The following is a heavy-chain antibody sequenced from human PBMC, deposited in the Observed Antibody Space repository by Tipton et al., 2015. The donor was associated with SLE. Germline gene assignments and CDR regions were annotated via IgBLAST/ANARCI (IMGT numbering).Heavy chain of an antibody. Sequence: TLSLTCTVSGGSISSSSYYWGWIRQPPGKGLEWIGSIYYSGSTYYNPSLKSRVTISVDTSKNQFSLKLNSVTAADTAVYYCARLYFDVLTGYLQGYFDSWGQGALVTVSS. D-gene: IGHD3-9*01. CDR3: ARLYFDVLTGYLQGYFDS. CDR2: IYYSGST. J-gene: IGHJ4*02. V-gene: IGHV4-39*07. CDR1: GGSISSSSYY.